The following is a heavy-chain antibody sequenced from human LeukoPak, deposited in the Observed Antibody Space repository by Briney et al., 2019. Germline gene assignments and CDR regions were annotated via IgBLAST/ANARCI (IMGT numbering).Heavy chain of an antibody. V-gene: IGHV3-48*01. CDR3: ARGEGFDYNWFDP. CDR2: ISSSSSTI. Sequence: GGSLRLSRAASGFTFSSYSMNWVRQAPGKGLEWVSYISSSSSTIYYADSVKGRFTISRDNAKNSLYLQMNSLRAEDTAVYYCARGEGFDYNWFDPWGQGTLVTVSS. CDR1: GFTFSSYS. D-gene: IGHD2-15*01. J-gene: IGHJ5*02.